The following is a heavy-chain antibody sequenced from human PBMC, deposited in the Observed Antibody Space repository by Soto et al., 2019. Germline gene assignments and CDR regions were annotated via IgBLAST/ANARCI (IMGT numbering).Heavy chain of an antibody. Sequence: QWQLQQWGAGLLKPSETLSLTCAVYGESFRGYSWSWIRQPPGKGLEWIGEINHSGSTNYNPSLNRRVTMSVDTSKNQFALKLSSVTAADKAMYYCAGNIVAKFSSLDYWGQGTLVTVSS. D-gene: IGHD5-12*01. J-gene: IGHJ4*02. CDR1: GESFRGYS. CDR2: INHSGST. V-gene: IGHV4-34*02. CDR3: AGNIVAKFSSLDY.